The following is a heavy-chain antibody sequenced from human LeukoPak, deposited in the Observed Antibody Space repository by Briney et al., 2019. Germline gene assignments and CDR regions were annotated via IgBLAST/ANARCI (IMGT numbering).Heavy chain of an antibody. D-gene: IGHD1-1*01. CDR2: IYYTGNT. CDR3: ARDRLQLQS. J-gene: IGHJ5*02. CDR1: GGSISNYY. V-gene: IGHV4-59*01. Sequence: KSSETLSLTCAVSGGSISNYYWNWIRRPPGKGLEWIGYIYYTGNTNYNPSLKSRVTISVDTSKNQFSLKLSSVTAADTAVYYCARDRLQLQSWGQGTLVTVSS.